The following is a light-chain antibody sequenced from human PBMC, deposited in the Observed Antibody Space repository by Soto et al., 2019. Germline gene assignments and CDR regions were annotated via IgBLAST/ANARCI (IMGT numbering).Light chain of an antibody. CDR1: ASVVGSSNL. V-gene: IGLV2-23*01. CDR3: CSFASSSTFYV. J-gene: IGLJ1*01. Sequence: QSALTQPASVSGSPGQSITISCTGTASVVGSSNLVSWYQQYPGKAPKLIIYEGRRRPSGVSGRFSGSKSGNTASLTISGLQAEDEDDYYCCSFASSSTFYVFGTGPKSPS. CDR2: EGR.